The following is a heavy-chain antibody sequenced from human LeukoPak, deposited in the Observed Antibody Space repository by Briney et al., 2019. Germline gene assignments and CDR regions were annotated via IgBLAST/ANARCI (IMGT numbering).Heavy chain of an antibody. CDR3: TVTLGGGSSWYYFDY. Sequence: RPGGSLRLSCAASTFTFSDYSMNWVRQAPGKGLEWVSVIYSGGSTYYADSVKGRFTISRDNSKNTLYLQMNSLRVEDTAVYYCTVTLGGGSSWYYFDYCGQGTLVTVSS. D-gene: IGHD6-13*01. CDR2: IYSGGST. J-gene: IGHJ4*02. CDR1: TFTFSDYS. V-gene: IGHV3-66*01.